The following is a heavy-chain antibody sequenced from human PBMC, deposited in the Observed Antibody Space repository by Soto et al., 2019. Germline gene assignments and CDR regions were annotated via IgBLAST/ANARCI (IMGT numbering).Heavy chain of an antibody. CDR3: ARVTPRFGELPQYYYYGMDV. CDR1: GFNFSRHG. Sequence: PGGSLRLSCAASGFNFSRHGMHWVRQAPGKGLEWVAVISYDGSDKYYADSVKGRVTISRDNAKNSLYLQMNSLRAEDTAVYYCARVTPRFGELPQYYYYGMDVWGQGTTVTVS. CDR2: ISYDGSDK. J-gene: IGHJ6*02. D-gene: IGHD3-10*01. V-gene: IGHV3-30*03.